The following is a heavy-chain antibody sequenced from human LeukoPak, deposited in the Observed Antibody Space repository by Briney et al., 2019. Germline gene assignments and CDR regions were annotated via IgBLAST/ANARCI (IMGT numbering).Heavy chain of an antibody. CDR3: ARDSPLMATSPNPFDY. CDR1: GYTFTGYH. Sequence: SVKVSCKASGYTFTGYHMHWVRQAPGQGLEWMGGIIPIFGTANYAQKFQGRVTITADESTSTAYMELSSLRSEDTAVYYCARDSPLMATSPNPFDYWGQGTLVTVSS. CDR2: IIPIFGTA. V-gene: IGHV1-69*13. D-gene: IGHD5-24*01. J-gene: IGHJ4*02.